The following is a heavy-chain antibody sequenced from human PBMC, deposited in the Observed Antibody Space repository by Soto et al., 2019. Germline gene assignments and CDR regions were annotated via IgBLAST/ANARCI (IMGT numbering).Heavy chain of an antibody. D-gene: IGHD2-8*02. J-gene: IGHJ4*02. CDR2: ISWNSGSI. CDR1: GFTFDDYA. CDR3: APTVVYAARNFHY. Sequence: EVQLVESGGGLVQPGRSLRLSCAASGFTFDDYAMHWFRQAPGKGLEWVSGISWNSGSIGYADSVKSRFTISRDNAKNSLYLQMISLRAEDTALYYCAPTVVYAARNFHYWGQGTLVTVSS. V-gene: IGHV3-9*01.